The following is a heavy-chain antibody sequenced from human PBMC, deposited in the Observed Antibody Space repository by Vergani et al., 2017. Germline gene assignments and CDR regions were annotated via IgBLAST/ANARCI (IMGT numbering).Heavy chain of an antibody. CDR3: ARTHYYGSGSYYGYYYYGMDV. Sequence: EVQLVESGGGLVQPGGSLRLSCAASGFTFSSYSMNWVRQAPGKGLEWVSYISSSSSTIYYADSVKGRFTISRDNAKNSLYLKMNSLRAEDTAVYYCARTHYYGSGSYYGYYYYGMDVWGQGTTVTVSS. V-gene: IGHV3-48*04. CDR2: ISSSSSTI. J-gene: IGHJ6*02. D-gene: IGHD3-10*01. CDR1: GFTFSSYS.